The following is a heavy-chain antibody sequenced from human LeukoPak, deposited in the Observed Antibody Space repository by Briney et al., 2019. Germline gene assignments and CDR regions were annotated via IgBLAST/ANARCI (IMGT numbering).Heavy chain of an antibody. CDR3: ARLVYSSSWTSNWFDP. CDR2: IYPGDSDT. D-gene: IGHD6-13*01. CDR1: GYSFTSYW. V-gene: IGHV5-51*01. Sequence: GESLKISCKGSGYSFTSYWIGWVRQIPGKGLEWMGIIYPGDSDTRYSPSFQGQVTISADKSISTAYLQWSSLKASDTAMYYCARLVYSSSWTSNWFDPWGQGTLVTVSS. J-gene: IGHJ5*02.